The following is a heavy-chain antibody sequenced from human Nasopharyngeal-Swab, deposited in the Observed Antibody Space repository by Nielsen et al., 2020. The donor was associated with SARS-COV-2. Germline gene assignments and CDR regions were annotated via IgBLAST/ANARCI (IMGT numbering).Heavy chain of an antibody. Sequence: SETLSLTCTVSGGSISSGGYYWSWIREHPGKGLEWIGYIYYSGSTYYNPSRKSRVTISVDTSKNQFSLKLSSVTAADTAVYYCARARTRTIFGVVGWFDPWGQGTLVTVSS. CDR2: IYYSGST. V-gene: IGHV4-31*03. CDR1: GGSISSGGYY. J-gene: IGHJ5*02. CDR3: ARARTRTIFGVVGWFDP. D-gene: IGHD3-3*01.